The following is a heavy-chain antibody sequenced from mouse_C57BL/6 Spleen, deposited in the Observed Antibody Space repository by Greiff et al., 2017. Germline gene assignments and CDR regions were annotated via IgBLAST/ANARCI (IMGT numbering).Heavy chain of an antibody. CDR3: APYDGYDAMDY. CDR2: ISSGSSTI. CDR1: GFTFSDYG. Sequence: EVMLVESGGGLVKPGGSLKLSCAASGFTFSDYGMHWVRQAPEKGLEWVAYISSGSSTIYYADTVKGRFTISRDNAKNTLFLQMTSLRSEDTAMYYCAPYDGYDAMDYWGQGTSVTVSS. D-gene: IGHD2-3*01. J-gene: IGHJ4*01. V-gene: IGHV5-17*01.